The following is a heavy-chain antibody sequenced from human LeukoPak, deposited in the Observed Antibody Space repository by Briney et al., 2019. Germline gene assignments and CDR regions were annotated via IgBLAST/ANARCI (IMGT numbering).Heavy chain of an antibody. CDR3: ARRWNYGRNYYIDV. D-gene: IGHD1-7*01. CDR1: GGSFSNYY. J-gene: IGHJ6*03. Sequence: SETLSLTCAVYGGSFSNYYWSWIRQPPGKGLEWIGEINDSGRINYNPSLMSRVTVSVDTSKNQFSLRLTSVTATDTAVYYCARRWNYGRNYYIDVWGKGATVSVS. CDR2: INDSGRI. V-gene: IGHV4-34*01.